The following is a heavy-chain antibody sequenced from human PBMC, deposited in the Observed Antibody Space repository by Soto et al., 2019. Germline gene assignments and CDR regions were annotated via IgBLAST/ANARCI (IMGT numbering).Heavy chain of an antibody. V-gene: IGHV4-39*01. CDR1: YGKIVASGGC. Sequence: VSYGKIVASGGCRIIIRQPAGKGLEWXGNXXSXGXXXYXXSLKSRVTISVDSSKNRIFLKLNAVTAADTSLYYCAQRMLGDWYFDFRGRGTLVTVSS. CDR2: XXSXGXX. CDR3: AQRMLGDWYFDF. J-gene: IGHJ2*01. D-gene: IGHD3-10*02.